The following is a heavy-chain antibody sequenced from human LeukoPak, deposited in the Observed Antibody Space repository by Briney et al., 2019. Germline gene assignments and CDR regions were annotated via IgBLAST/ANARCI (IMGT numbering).Heavy chain of an antibody. D-gene: IGHD3-22*01. V-gene: IGHV3-7*01. Sequence: GGSLRLSCAASGFTFSSYWMSCVRQAPGKGVEWVANIKQDGSEKYYVDSVKGRFTISRDNAKNSMYLQMNSLRAEDTAVYYCARGATGYYYDSSGYYIWGQGALVTVSS. CDR1: GFTFSSYW. CDR2: IKQDGSEK. CDR3: ARGATGYYYDSSGYYI. J-gene: IGHJ4*02.